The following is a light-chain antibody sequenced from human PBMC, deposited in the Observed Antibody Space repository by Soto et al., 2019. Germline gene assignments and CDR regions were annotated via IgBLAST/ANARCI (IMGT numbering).Light chain of an antibody. CDR3: SSYTGTTTV. J-gene: IGLJ3*02. CDR2: EVS. Sequence: QSALTQPASVSGSPGQSITISCTGASSDIGSYNYVSWYQQHLGNAPKLIIYEVSNRPSGVSNSLSGSKSGNTASLTISGLQTEDEADYYCSSYTGTTTVFGGGTKLTVL. V-gene: IGLV2-14*01. CDR1: SSDIGSYNY.